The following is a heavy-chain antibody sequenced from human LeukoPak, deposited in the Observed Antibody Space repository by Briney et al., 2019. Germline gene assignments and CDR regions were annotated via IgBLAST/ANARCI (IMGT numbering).Heavy chain of an antibody. V-gene: IGHV4-34*01. D-gene: IGHD4-11*01. CDR3: ARRSTTTRGLQFGRRKKELDY. J-gene: IGHJ4*02. CDR2: INHSGST. CDR1: GGSFSGYS. Sequence: PSETLSLTCAVYGGSFSGYSWSWIRQPPGKGLEWIGEINHSGSTNYNPSLKSRVTISVDTSKNQFSLKLSSVTAADTAVYYCARRSTTTRGLQFGRRKKELDYWGQGTLVTVSS.